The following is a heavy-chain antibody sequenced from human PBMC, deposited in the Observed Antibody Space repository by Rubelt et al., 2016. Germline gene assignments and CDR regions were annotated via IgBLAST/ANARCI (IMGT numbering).Heavy chain of an antibody. CDR1: GFTFSSYA. V-gene: IGHV3-64*04. Sequence: QVQLVESGGGVVQPGRSLRLSCAASGFTFSSYAMHWVRQAPGKGLEWVSAISGSGGSAYYAESVKGRFTISRDNSKNTLYLQMNSLRPDDTAVYYCARRSGGSPDYWGQGTLVTVSS. D-gene: IGHD1-26*01. CDR2: ISGSGGSA. J-gene: IGHJ4*02. CDR3: ARRSGGSPDY.